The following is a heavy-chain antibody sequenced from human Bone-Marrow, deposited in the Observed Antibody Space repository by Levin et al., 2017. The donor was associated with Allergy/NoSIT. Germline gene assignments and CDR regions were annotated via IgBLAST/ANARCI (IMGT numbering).Heavy chain of an antibody. V-gene: IGHV3-23*01. D-gene: IGHD6-19*01. Sequence: ASVKVSCAASGFTFSNYGMSWVRQAPGKGLEWVSVISGSGGNTYYADSVKGRFTISRDNSKNTLYLQMNSLRAEDMAIYYCAKDRLRARIAVAAFDYWGQGTLVTVSS. CDR3: AKDRLRARIAVAAFDY. CDR1: GFTFSNYG. J-gene: IGHJ4*02. CDR2: ISGSGGNT.